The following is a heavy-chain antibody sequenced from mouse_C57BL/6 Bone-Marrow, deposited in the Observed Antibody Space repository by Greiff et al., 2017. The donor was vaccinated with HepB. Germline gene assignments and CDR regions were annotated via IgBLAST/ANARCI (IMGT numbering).Heavy chain of an antibody. CDR1: GFSLTSYG. D-gene: IGHD1-1*01. J-gene: IGHJ4*01. CDR3: AIYYYGSSHSHYDAMDY. V-gene: IGHV2-9*01. Sequence: VMLVESGPGLVAPSQSLSITCTVSGFSLTSYGVDWVRQPPGKGLEWLGVIWGGGSTNYNSALMSRLSISKDNSKSQVFLKMNSLQTDDTAMYYCAIYYYGSSHSHYDAMDYWGQGTSVTVSS. CDR2: IWGGGST.